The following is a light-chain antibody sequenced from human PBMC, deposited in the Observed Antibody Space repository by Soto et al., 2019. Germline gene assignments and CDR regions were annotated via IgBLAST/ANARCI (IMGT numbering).Light chain of an antibody. V-gene: IGKV1-5*03. CDR1: QIIGSW. CDR3: QQYNDFQYT. CDR2: KAT. J-gene: IGKJ2*01. Sequence: DIQMTQSPSTLSASVGDGVTITCRASQIIGSWLAWYQQKPGKAPKLLIYKATNLQSGVPSRFSGSGSGTDFSLTISSLQPEHSATYFCQQYNDFQYTFGPGTKLEI.